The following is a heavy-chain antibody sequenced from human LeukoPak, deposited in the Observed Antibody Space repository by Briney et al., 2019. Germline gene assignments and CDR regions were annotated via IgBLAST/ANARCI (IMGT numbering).Heavy chain of an antibody. Sequence: PSQTLSLTCTVSGGSISSGDYYWSWIRQPPGKGLEWIGYIYYSGSTYYNPSLKSRVTISVDTSKNQFSLKLSSVTAADTAVYYCARVESRYCSSTSCYTYFDYWGQGTLVTVSS. CDR2: IYYSGST. J-gene: IGHJ4*02. D-gene: IGHD2-2*02. CDR3: ARVESRYCSSTSCYTYFDY. V-gene: IGHV4-30-4*08. CDR1: GGSISSGDYY.